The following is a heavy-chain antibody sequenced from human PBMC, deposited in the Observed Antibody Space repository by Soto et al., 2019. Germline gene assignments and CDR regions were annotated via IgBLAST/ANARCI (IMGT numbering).Heavy chain of an antibody. CDR1: GLTFSDYY. Sequence: PGGSLRLSCAASGLTFSDYYMSWIRQAPGKGLEWVSYISSSSSYTNYADSVKGRFTISRDNAKNSLYLQMNSLRAEDTAVYYCASGRTHYYDSSGPNLLDYWGQGTLVTVSS. D-gene: IGHD3-22*01. V-gene: IGHV3-11*06. CDR3: ASGRTHYYDSSGPNLLDY. CDR2: ISSSSSYT. J-gene: IGHJ4*02.